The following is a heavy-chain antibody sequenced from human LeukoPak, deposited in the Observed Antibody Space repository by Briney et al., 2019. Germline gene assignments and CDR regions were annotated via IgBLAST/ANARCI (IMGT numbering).Heavy chain of an antibody. V-gene: IGHV1-24*01. Sequence: ASVKVSCKVSGSTLSKLSVHWVRQAPGKGLELMGGFDPEDNSSIYAQKFQGRVAMSEDTSRDTTFMELNSLTSDDTAIYYCTFHRLSFLNYFESWGQGTLVTVSS. D-gene: IGHD2/OR15-2a*01. CDR2: FDPEDNSS. CDR3: TFHRLSFLNYFES. J-gene: IGHJ4*02. CDR1: GSTLSKLS.